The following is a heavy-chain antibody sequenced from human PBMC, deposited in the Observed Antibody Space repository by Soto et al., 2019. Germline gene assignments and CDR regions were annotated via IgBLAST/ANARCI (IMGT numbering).Heavy chain of an antibody. J-gene: IGHJ5*02. D-gene: IGHD3-16*01. V-gene: IGHV4-34*01. Sequence: SETLSLTCAVYGGFLSESYWTWIRQPPVKGLEWIGEINHFGCTNYNPPLKSRVTMSVYTSQNQFSLRLISVTAADTAMYFCVRIRYQLPSSVLWLDPWGQGPPVTVSS. CDR2: INHFGCT. CDR3: VRIRYQLPSSVLWLDP. CDR1: GGFLSESY.